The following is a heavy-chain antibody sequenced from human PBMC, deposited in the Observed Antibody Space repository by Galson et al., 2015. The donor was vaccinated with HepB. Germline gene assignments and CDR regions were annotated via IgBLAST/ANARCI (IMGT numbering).Heavy chain of an antibody. D-gene: IGHD5-18*01. CDR3: AKYSVLQLCPRGGYFDY. CDR2: ISDSGGST. CDR1: EFTFRNYA. Sequence: SLRLSCAAAEFTFRNYAMGWARQAPGKGLAWVSSISDSGGSTYYADSVKGRITISRDNSKNTLYLQMHSLRAEDTAVYYCAKYSVLQLCPRGGYFDYWGQGTLFTVSS. V-gene: IGHV3-23*01. J-gene: IGHJ4*02.